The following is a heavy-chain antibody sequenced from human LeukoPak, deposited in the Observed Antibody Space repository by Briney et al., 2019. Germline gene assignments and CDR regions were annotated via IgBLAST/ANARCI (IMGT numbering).Heavy chain of an antibody. V-gene: IGHV3-21*01. CDR3: ARVSPGNWFDP. CDR1: GFTFSSYA. D-gene: IGHD3-10*01. Sequence: GGSLRLSCAASGFTFSSYAMSWVRQAPGKGLEWVSSISSSSSYIYYADSVKGRFTISRDNAKNSLYLQMNSLRAEDTAVYYCARVSPGNWFDPWGQGTLVTVSS. J-gene: IGHJ5*02. CDR2: ISSSSSYI.